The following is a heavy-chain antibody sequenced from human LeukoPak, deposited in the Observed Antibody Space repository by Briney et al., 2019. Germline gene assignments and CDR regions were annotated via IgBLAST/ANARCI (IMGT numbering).Heavy chain of an antibody. V-gene: IGHV3-7*01. CDR2: IEQDGSEK. CDR3: VREARESGGFDY. D-gene: IGHD5-24*01. Sequence: GGSLRLSCAGSGFTLSSYWMTWVRQAPGKGLEWVANIEQDGSEKYYVGSVKGRFTISRDNAKNSLYLQMNSLRAEDTAVYYCVREARESGGFDYWGQGTLVTVSS. J-gene: IGHJ4*02. CDR1: GFTLSSYW.